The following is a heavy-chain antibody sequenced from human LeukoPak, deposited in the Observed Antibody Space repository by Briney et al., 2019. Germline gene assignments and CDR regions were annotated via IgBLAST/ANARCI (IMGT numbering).Heavy chain of an antibody. CDR1: GYTFSHYG. CDR2: ISTYNGDT. D-gene: IGHD2-2*01. J-gene: IGHJ6*02. Sequence: ASVKVSCKASGYTFSHYGIGWVRQAPGQGLEWMGWISTYNGDTNYAQKVQGRVTMTTDTSTSTAYMELRSLRSDDTAVYYCARDLCSSASCYVDYYYYGMDVWGQGTTVTVSS. CDR3: ARDLCSSASCYVDYYYYGMDV. V-gene: IGHV1-18*01.